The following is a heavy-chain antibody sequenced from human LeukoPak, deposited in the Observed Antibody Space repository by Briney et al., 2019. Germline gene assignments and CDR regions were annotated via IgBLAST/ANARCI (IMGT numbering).Heavy chain of an antibody. CDR2: IYYSGST. CDR3: ARGRVTMVQGVTLPFDY. V-gene: IGHV4-59*12. Sequence: SETLSLTCTVSGGSISSYYWSWIRQPPGKGLEWIGYIYYSGSTNYNPSLKSRVTISVDTSKNQFSLKLSSVTAADTAVYYCARGRVTMVQGVTLPFDYWGQGTLVTVSS. CDR1: GGSISSYY. D-gene: IGHD3-10*01. J-gene: IGHJ4*02.